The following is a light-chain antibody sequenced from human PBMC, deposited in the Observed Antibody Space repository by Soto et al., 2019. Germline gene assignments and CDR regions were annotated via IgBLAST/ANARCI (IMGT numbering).Light chain of an antibody. CDR3: SSYTSSSTRV. Sequence: QSVLTQPASVSGSPGQSITISCTGTNNDVGGYNYVSWYQQHPGKAPKLMIYDVSNRPSGVFNRFSGSKSGNTASLTISGLQAEDEADYYCSSYTSSSTRVFGTGTKVTVL. CDR2: DVS. CDR1: NNDVGGYNY. V-gene: IGLV2-14*01. J-gene: IGLJ1*01.